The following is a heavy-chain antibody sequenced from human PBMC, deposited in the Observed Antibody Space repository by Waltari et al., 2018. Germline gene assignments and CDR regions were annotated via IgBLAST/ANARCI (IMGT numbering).Heavy chain of an antibody. Sequence: QVQLQQWGAGLLKPSETLSLTCAVYGGSFSGYYWSWIRQPPGKGLEWIGEINHSGSTNYNPSLKSRVTISVDTSKNQFSLKLSSVTAADTAVYYCARLRMATINDWGQGTLVTVSS. J-gene: IGHJ4*02. CDR2: INHSGST. CDR1: GGSFSGYY. V-gene: IGHV4-34*01. CDR3: ARLRMATIND. D-gene: IGHD5-12*01.